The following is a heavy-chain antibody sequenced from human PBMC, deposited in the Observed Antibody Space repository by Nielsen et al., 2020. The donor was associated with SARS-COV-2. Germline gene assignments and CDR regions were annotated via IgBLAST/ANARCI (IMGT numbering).Heavy chain of an antibody. Sequence: SVKVSCKASGGTFSSYAISWVRQAPGQGLEWMGRIIPILGIANYAQKLQGRVTMTTDTSTSTAYMELRSLRSDDTAVYYCARDAHSSRLYYYYGMDVWGQGTTVTVSS. V-gene: IGHV1-69*04. CDR3: ARDAHSSRLYYYYGMDV. J-gene: IGHJ6*02. CDR1: GGTFSSYA. D-gene: IGHD6-13*01. CDR2: IIPILGIA.